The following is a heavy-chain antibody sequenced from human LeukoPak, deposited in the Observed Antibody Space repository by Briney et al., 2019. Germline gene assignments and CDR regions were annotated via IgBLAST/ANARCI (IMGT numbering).Heavy chain of an antibody. CDR3: ARTITMSRAFDY. CDR2: ISSTSTYI. D-gene: IGHD3-10*01. CDR1: GFTFKNYA. V-gene: IGHV3-21*01. Sequence: GGSLRLSCTASGFTFKNYAMNWVRQVPGQGLEWVSSISSTSTYIYYADSVKGRFTISRDNAKNSLYLQMNSLRAEDTAVYYCARTITMSRAFDYWGQGTLVTVSS. J-gene: IGHJ4*02.